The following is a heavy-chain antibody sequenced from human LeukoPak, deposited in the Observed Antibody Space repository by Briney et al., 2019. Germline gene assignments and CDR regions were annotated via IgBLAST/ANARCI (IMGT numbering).Heavy chain of an antibody. CDR2: IFQGGGEI. CDR3: ATYRQVLLPFES. CDR1: GFTFSTFA. J-gene: IGHJ4*02. Sequence: GGSLRLSCAASGFTFSTFAMIWVRQPPGKGLEWVSSIFQGGGEIHYADSVRGRFTISRDNSKSTLSLQMNSLRAEDTAIYYCATYRQVLLPFESWGQGTLVTVSS. D-gene: IGHD2-8*02. V-gene: IGHV3-23*01.